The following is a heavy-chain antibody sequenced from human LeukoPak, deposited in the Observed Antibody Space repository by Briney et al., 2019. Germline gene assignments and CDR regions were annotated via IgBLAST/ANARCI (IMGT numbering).Heavy chain of an antibody. D-gene: IGHD3-10*01. Sequence: GGSLRLSCAASGFTLSSYSVNWVGRAPGKGLEWVSYISSSSSTIYYADSVKGRFTISRDNAKNSLYLQMNSLRAEDTAVYYCARDGGFGELLYYWGQGTLVTVSS. CDR1: GFTLSSYS. V-gene: IGHV3-48*01. J-gene: IGHJ4*02. CDR2: ISSSSSTI. CDR3: ARDGGFGELLYY.